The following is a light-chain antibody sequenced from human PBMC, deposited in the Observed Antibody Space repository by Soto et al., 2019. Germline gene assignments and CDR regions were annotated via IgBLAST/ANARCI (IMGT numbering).Light chain of an antibody. CDR3: RSYTSTSTVI. J-gene: IGLJ2*01. Sequence: QSALTQPPSVSGSPGQSITISCTGTSSDVGDYNFVSWYQQHPGKAPRLLIFEVNNRPSGISNRFSGSKSGNTASLTISGLQAADEGDYYCRSYTSTSTVIFGGGTKLTVL. CDR1: SSDVGDYNF. V-gene: IGLV2-14*01. CDR2: EVN.